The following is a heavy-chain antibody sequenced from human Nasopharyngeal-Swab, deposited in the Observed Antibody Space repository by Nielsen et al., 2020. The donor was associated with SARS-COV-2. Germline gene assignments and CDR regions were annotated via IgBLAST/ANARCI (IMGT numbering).Heavy chain of an antibody. Sequence: GESLKISCAASGFSFNNAWMTWVRQAPGKGLEWVGRIKSKTDGGTTGYAAPVRGRFTISRDDSKNTLYLQMNSLKTEDTAMYYCTPTIAATGKRIAYWGQGTLVTVSS. D-gene: IGHD6-13*01. J-gene: IGHJ4*02. CDR1: GFSFNNAW. V-gene: IGHV3-15*01. CDR2: IKSKTDGGTT. CDR3: TPTIAATGKRIAY.